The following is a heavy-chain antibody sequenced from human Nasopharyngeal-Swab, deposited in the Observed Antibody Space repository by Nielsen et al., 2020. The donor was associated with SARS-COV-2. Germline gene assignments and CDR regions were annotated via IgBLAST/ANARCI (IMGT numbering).Heavy chain of an antibody. J-gene: IGHJ5*02. CDR1: GYTFTSYY. Sequence: ASVKVSCKASGYTFTSYYMHWVRQAPGQRLEWMGWINAGNGNTKYSQKFQGRVTITRDTSASTAYMELSSLRSEDTAVYYCARDSGTTPYDFWSGYPYNWFDPWGQGTLVTVSS. V-gene: IGHV1-3*01. CDR3: ARDSGTTPYDFWSGYPYNWFDP. D-gene: IGHD3-3*01. CDR2: INAGNGNT.